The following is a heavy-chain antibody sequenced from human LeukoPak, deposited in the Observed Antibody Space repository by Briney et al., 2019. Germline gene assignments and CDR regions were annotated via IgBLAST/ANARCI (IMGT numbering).Heavy chain of an antibody. V-gene: IGHV3-30*03. CDR3: ARDADGGLDY. Sequence: PGRSLRLSCAASGFTFSSYGMHWVRQAPGKGLEWVAVISYDGSNKYYADSVKGRFTISRDNSKNTLYLQMNSLRAEDTAVYYCARDADGGLDYWGQGTLVTVSS. CDR2: ISYDGSNK. D-gene: IGHD2-15*01. J-gene: IGHJ4*02. CDR1: GFTFSSYG.